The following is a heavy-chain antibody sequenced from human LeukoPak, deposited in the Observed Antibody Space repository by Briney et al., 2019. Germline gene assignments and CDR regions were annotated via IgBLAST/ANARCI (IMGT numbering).Heavy chain of an antibody. J-gene: IGHJ3*02. CDR1: GGSISSYY. D-gene: IGHD2-15*01. Sequence: PSETLSLTCTVSGGSISSYYWSWIRQPPGKGLEWIGYIYYSGSTNYNPSLKSRVTISVDTSKNQFSLKLSSVTAADTAVYYCARISPHHDAFGIWGQGTMVTVSS. CDR2: IYYSGST. CDR3: ARISPHHDAFGI. V-gene: IGHV4-59*01.